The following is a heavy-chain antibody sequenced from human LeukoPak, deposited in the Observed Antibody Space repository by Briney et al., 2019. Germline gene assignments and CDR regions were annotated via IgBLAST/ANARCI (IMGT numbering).Heavy chain of an antibody. Sequence: ASVKVSCKASGYTFTSYDINWVRQATGQGLEWMGWMNPNSGNTGYAQKFQGRVTMTRNTSISTAYMELSSLRSEDTAVYYRARGRVTMVRGVIMYYFDYWGQGTLVTVSS. CDR2: MNPNSGNT. J-gene: IGHJ4*02. CDR1: GYTFTSYD. D-gene: IGHD3-10*01. V-gene: IGHV1-8*01. CDR3: ARGRVTMVRGVIMYYFDY.